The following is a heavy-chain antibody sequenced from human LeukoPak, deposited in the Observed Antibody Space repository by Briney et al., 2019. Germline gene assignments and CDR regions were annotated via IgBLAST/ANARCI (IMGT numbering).Heavy chain of an antibody. CDR3: ARDLYYHDSSGYFNYFDY. V-gene: IGHV1-2*02. Sequence: ASVKVSCKASGYTFTGYYMHWVRQAPGQGLEWMGWINPNSGGTNYAQKFQGRVTMTRDTSISTAYMELSRLRSDDTAVYYCARDLYYHDSSGYFNYFDYWGQGTLVTVSS. J-gene: IGHJ4*02. CDR1: GYTFTGYY. CDR2: INPNSGGT. D-gene: IGHD3-22*01.